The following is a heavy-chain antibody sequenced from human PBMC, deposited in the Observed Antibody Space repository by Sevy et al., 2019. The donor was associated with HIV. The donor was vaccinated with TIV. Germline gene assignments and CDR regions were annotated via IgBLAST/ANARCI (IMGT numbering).Heavy chain of an antibody. CDR3: ARDGAGGYGDYEVGYFDS. D-gene: IGHD4-17*01. CDR2: ISWNSGSI. Sequence: GGSLRLSCAASGFTFDDYAMHWVRQAPGKGLEWVSGISWNSGSIGYADSVKGRFTISRDNAKNSLYLQMNSLRADDTAVYYCARDGAGGYGDYEVGYFDSWGQGTLVTVSS. CDR1: GFTFDDYA. V-gene: IGHV3-9*01. J-gene: IGHJ4*02.